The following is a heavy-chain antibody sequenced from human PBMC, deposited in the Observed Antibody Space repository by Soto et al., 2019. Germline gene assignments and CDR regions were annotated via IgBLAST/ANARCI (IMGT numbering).Heavy chain of an antibody. CDR3: ANYRRGTGWYYFDL. V-gene: IGHV4-59*03. D-gene: IGHD6-19*01. CDR2: VYSSGST. CDR1: GGSIYNSY. J-gene: IGHJ4*02. Sequence: QMQLQESGTGLLNPSETLSLTCTVSGGSIYNSYWTWIRQSPEKGLEWIGYVYSSGSTNYNPSLDSRVTMSVDTSKNQFSLNLRSVTSADTARYYCANYRRGTGWYYFDLWGQGTLVTVSS.